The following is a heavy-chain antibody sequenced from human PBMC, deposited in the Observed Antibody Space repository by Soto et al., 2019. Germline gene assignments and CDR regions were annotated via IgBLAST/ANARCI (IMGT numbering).Heavy chain of an antibody. CDR2: INHSGST. CDR1: GGSFSGYY. J-gene: IGHJ6*04. CDR3: ARDIVLARPSGMDV. Sequence: SETLALTCAVYGGSFSGYYWSWIRQPPGKGLEWIGEINHSGSTNYNPSLKSRVTISVDTSKNQFSLKLSSVTAADTAVYYCARDIVLARPSGMDVCGKGTTVTVSS. D-gene: IGHD6-6*01. V-gene: IGHV4-34*01.